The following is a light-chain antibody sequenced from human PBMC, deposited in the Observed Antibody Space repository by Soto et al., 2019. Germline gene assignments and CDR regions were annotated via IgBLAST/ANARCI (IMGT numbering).Light chain of an antibody. J-gene: IGKJ5*01. CDR1: QVISSY. CDR2: ASS. CDR3: QQIYSYPIT. Sequence: DIPLTQSPSFLSASVGDRVTITCRASQVISSYLAWYQQKPGKAPKLLIYASSTLQSGVPSRFSGSASGTEVTLTINSLQPEDFATDYCQQIYSYPITFGQGTRLEIK. V-gene: IGKV1-9*01.